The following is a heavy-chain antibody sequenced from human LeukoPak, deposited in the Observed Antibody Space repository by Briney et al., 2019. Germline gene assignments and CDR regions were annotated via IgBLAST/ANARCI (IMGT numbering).Heavy chain of an antibody. V-gene: IGHV4-39*07. J-gene: IGHJ5*02. Sequence: PSETLSLTCIVSGGSISRSSYYWGWIRQPPGRGLEWIGSIYYSGTTPYNPSLKGRVTISVDTSKNHFSLKLSSVTAAATAVYYCGRDWGVDRGSSWYWFDPWGQGTLVTVSS. CDR2: IYYSGTT. CDR1: GGSISRSSYY. D-gene: IGHD6-13*01. CDR3: GRDWGVDRGSSWYWFDP.